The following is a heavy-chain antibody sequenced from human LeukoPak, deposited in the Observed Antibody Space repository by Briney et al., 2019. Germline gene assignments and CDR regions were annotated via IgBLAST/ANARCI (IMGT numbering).Heavy chain of an antibody. CDR1: GFTFSSYA. CDR2: ISYDGSNK. D-gene: IGHD3-9*01. V-gene: IGHV3-30*04. CDR3: ARGDYDILSDYYYMDV. J-gene: IGHJ6*03. Sequence: GGSLRLSCAASGFTFSSYAMHWVRQAPGKGLEWVAVISYDGSNKYYADSVKGRFTISRDNSKNTLYLQMNSLRAEDTAVYYCARGDYDILSDYYYMDVWGKGTTVTISS.